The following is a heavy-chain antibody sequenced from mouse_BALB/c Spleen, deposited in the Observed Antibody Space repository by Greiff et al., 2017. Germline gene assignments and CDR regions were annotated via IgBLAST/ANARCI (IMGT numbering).Heavy chain of an antibody. Sequence: VQLHQSGAELVRPGTSVKVSCKASGYAFTNYLIEWVKQRPGQGLEWIGVINPGSGGTNYNEKFKGKATLTADKSSSTAYMQLSSLTSDDSAVYFCARRMGYDGYAMDYWGQGTSVTVSS. D-gene: IGHD2-2*01. J-gene: IGHJ4*01. CDR2: INPGSGGT. CDR1: GYAFTNYL. V-gene: IGHV1-54*01. CDR3: ARRMGYDGYAMDY.